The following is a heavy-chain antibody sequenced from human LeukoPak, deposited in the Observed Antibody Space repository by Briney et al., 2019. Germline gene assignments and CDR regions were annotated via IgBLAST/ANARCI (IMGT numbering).Heavy chain of an antibody. Sequence: GASVKVSCKASGYTFTSYGISWVRQAPGQGLEWMGWISAYNGNTNYAQKLQGRVTMTTDTSTSTAYMELRSLRSDDTAVYYCARGPPIVATIDSGWFDPWGQGTPVTVSS. J-gene: IGHJ5*02. CDR2: ISAYNGNT. CDR3: ARGPPIVATIDSGWFDP. D-gene: IGHD5-12*01. V-gene: IGHV1-18*01. CDR1: GYTFTSYG.